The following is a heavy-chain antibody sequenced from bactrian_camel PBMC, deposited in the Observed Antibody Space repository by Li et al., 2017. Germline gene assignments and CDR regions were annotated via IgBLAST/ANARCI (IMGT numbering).Heavy chain of an antibody. D-gene: IGHD2*01. CDR3: AADVNGYWRGQTDGRSLLQEEMYEY. CDR2: VDREGAT. V-gene: IGHV3S67*01. Sequence: DVQLVESGGGLVQPGGSLRLSCTSSQYTSSSRYMGWFRQAPDKEREGVAGVDREGATEYADSVKDRFTVSSDAKNTLYLQMNSLLPEDTAMYYCAADVNGYWRGQTDGRSLLQEEMYEYWGQGTQVTVS. CDR1: QYTSSSRY. J-gene: IGHJ4*01.